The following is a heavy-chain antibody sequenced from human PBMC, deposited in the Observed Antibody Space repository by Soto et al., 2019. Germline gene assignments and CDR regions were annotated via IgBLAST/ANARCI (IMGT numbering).Heavy chain of an antibody. D-gene: IGHD3-10*01. CDR3: ARVLNWFGTFFDY. J-gene: IGHJ4*02. Sequence: ESGGGLVQPGRSLRLSCAASGFTFDDYAMHWVRQAPGEGLEWVSGISWNSGSIGYADSVKGRFTISRDIAENLLSLQMSSLTVDDSGVYYCARVLNWFGTFFDYWGQGTLVSVSS. CDR2: ISWNSGSI. V-gene: IGHV3-9*01. CDR1: GFTFDDYA.